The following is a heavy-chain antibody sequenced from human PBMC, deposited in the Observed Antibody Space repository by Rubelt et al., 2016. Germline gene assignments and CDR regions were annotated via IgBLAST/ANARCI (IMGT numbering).Heavy chain of an antibody. J-gene: IGHJ4*02. CDR3: AREDYYGSGSYLL. Sequence: QVQLQQWGAGLLKPSETLSLTCADYGGSFSGYYWSWIRQPPGKGLEWIGYIYYSGSTNYNPSLKSRVTISVDTSKNQFSLKLSSVTAADTAVYYCAREDYYGSGSYLLWGQGTLVTVSS. D-gene: IGHD3-10*01. CDR2: IYYSGST. V-gene: IGHV4-34*11. CDR1: GGSFSGYY.